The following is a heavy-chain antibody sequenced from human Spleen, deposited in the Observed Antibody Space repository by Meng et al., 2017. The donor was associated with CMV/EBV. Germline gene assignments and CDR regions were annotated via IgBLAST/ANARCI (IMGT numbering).Heavy chain of an antibody. V-gene: IGHV3-23*01. J-gene: IGHJ4*02. Sequence: CATSGFSVTSFAMNWVRQAPGKRLECVAGMTRQATTYYADSVRGRFTISRDNNENTLFLQMDSLRAEDTAIYFCAKDHPSDGWPAFDCWGQGTLVTVSS. D-gene: IGHD2-15*01. CDR1: GFSVTSFA. CDR3: AKDHPSDGWPAFDC. CDR2: MTRQATT.